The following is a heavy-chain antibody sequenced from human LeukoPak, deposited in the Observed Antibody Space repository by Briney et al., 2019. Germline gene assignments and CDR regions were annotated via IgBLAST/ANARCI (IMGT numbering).Heavy chain of an antibody. CDR1: GFTFGDYA. CDR2: IRSKAYGGTT. V-gene: IGHV3-49*04. Sequence: GRSLRLSCTAPGFTFGDYAMSWVRQAPGKGLEWVGFIRSKAYGGTTEYAASVKGRFTISRDDSKSIAYLQMSTLRVEDTAVYYCTRDLMDYDVSTGLHHYYMDVWGQGTTVTVSS. CDR3: TRDLMDYDVSTGLHHYYMDV. D-gene: IGHD3-9*01. J-gene: IGHJ6*02.